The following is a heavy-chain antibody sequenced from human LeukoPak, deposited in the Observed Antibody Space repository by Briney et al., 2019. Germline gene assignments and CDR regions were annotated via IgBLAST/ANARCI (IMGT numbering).Heavy chain of an antibody. CDR1: GYTLTELS. CDR3: ATDAKDLRFLEGAFDI. D-gene: IGHD3-3*01. Sequence: ASVKVSCKVSGYTLTELSMHWLRQAPGKGLEWMGGFDPEDGETIYAQKFQGRVTMTEDTSTDTAYMELSSLRSEDTAVYYCATDAKDLRFLEGAFDIWGQGTMVTVSS. V-gene: IGHV1-24*01. CDR2: FDPEDGET. J-gene: IGHJ3*02.